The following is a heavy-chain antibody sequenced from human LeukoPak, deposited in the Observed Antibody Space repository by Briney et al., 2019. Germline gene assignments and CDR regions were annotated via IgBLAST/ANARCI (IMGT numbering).Heavy chain of an antibody. J-gene: IGHJ6*03. Sequence: GGSLRLSCAASGFTFSSYGMHWVRQAPGKGLEWVAFIRYDGSNKYYADSVKGRFTISRDNSKNTLYLQMNSLRAEDTAVYYCARGVPKTSYYYYYMDVWGKGTTVTVSS. CDR1: GFTFSSYG. CDR3: ARGVPKTSYYYYYMDV. V-gene: IGHV3-30*02. CDR2: IRYDGSNK. D-gene: IGHD4-11*01.